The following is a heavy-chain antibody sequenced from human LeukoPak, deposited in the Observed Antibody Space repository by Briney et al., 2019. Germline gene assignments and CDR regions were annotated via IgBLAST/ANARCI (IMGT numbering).Heavy chain of an antibody. CDR1: GFTFSSYA. Sequence: GGSLRLSCAASGFTFSSYAMSWVRQAPGKGLEWVSAISGSGGSTYYADSVKGRFTISRDNSKNTLYLQMNGLRAEDTAVYYCAKDSPSYSSSWYGGYWGQGTLVTVSS. CDR2: ISGSGGST. J-gene: IGHJ4*02. CDR3: AKDSPSYSSSWYGGY. D-gene: IGHD6-13*01. V-gene: IGHV3-23*01.